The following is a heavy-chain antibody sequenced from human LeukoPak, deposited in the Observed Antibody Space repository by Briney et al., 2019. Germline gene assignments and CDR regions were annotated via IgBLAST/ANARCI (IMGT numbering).Heavy chain of an antibody. D-gene: IGHD3-3*01. Sequence: SQTLSLTCTVSGGSISSGSYYWSWIRQPAGKGLEWIGRIYTSGSTNYNPSLKSRVTISVDTSKNQFSLKLSSVTAADTAVYYCASSRLLEWLPHDAFDIWGQGTMVTVSS. CDR1: GGSISSGSYY. J-gene: IGHJ3*02. CDR3: ASSRLLEWLPHDAFDI. CDR2: IYTSGST. V-gene: IGHV4-61*02.